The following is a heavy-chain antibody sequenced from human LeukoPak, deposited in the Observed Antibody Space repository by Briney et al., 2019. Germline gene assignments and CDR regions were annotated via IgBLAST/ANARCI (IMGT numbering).Heavy chain of an antibody. Sequence: GGSLRLSCAASRFTFSSYGMHWVRQAPGKGLEWVALISYDGSNKYYAGSVKGRFTISRDNSKNTLYLQMNSLGAEDTAVYYCAKGELGLWFDYWGQGTLVTVSS. CDR1: RFTFSSYG. CDR2: ISYDGSNK. V-gene: IGHV3-30*18. CDR3: AKGELGLWFDY. D-gene: IGHD5-18*01. J-gene: IGHJ4*02.